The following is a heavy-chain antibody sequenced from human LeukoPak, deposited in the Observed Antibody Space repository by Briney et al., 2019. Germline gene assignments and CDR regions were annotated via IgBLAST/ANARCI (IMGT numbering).Heavy chain of an antibody. Sequence: PSETLSLTCTVSGYSISSDYYWGWIRQPPGKGLEWIGSIYDSESTYYNPSLKSRVTISVDTSKNQFSLKLSSVTAADTAVYYCAIFIRLIVGAPGAHYWGQGTLVTVSS. D-gene: IGHD1-26*01. J-gene: IGHJ4*02. CDR2: IYDSEST. CDR3: AIFIRLIVGAPGAHY. CDR1: GYSISSDYY. V-gene: IGHV4-38-2*02.